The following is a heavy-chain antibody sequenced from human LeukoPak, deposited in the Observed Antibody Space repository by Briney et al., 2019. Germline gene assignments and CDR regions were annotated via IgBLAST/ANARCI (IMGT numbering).Heavy chain of an antibody. CDR2: IYYSGST. CDR3: ARGPAHQLFFDY. V-gene: IGHV4-59*01. J-gene: IGHJ4*02. Sequence: ASETLSLTCTVSGGSISSYYWSWIRQPPGKGLEWIGYIYYSGSTNYNPSLKSRVTISVDTSKNQFSLKLSSVAAADTAVYYCARGPAHQLFFDYWGQGTLVTVSS. D-gene: IGHD2-2*01. CDR1: GGSISSYY.